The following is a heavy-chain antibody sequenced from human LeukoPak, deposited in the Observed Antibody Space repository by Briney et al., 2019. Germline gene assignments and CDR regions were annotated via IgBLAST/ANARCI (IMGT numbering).Heavy chain of an antibody. CDR2: IIPIFGTA. J-gene: IGHJ4*02. Sequence: SVKVSCKASGGTFSSYAISWVRQAPGQGLEWMGGIIPIFGTANYAQKFQGRVTITADKSTSTAYMELSSLRSEDTAVYYRARVDSSGYYYFDYWGQGTLVTVSS. CDR3: ARVDSSGYYYFDY. V-gene: IGHV1-69*06. D-gene: IGHD3-22*01. CDR1: GGTFSSYA.